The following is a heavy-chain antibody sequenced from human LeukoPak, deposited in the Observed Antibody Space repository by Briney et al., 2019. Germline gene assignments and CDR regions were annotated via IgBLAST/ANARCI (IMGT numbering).Heavy chain of an antibody. V-gene: IGHV4-39*01. D-gene: IGHD2-2*02. CDR3: ARLETGYCSSTSCYTGGHFFDP. J-gene: IGHJ5*02. CDR1: GGSISSSSYY. Sequence: SETLSLTCTVSGGSISSSSYYWGWIRQPPGKGLERIGSIYYSGSTYYNPSLKSRVTISVDTSKNQFSLKLSSVTAADTAVYYCARLETGYCSSTSCYTGGHFFDPWGQGTLVTVSS. CDR2: IYYSGST.